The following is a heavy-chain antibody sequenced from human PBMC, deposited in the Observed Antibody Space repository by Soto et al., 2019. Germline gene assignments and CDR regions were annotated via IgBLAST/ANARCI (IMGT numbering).Heavy chain of an antibody. CDR1: GFTFSSYG. V-gene: IGHV3-33*01. J-gene: IGHJ5*02. CDR3: ARYLATVTGEWFHP. D-gene: IGHD4-4*01. CDR2: IWYDGSNK. Sequence: AGGSLRLSCAASGFTFSSYGMHWVRQAPGKGLEWVAVIWYDGSNKYYADSVKGRFTISRDNSTNTLYLQMNSLRAEVTAVYYCARYLATVTGEWFHPWGQGTLVTVSS.